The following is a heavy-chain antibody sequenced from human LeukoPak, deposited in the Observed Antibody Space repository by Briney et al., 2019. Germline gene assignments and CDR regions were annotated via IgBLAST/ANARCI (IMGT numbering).Heavy chain of an antibody. D-gene: IGHD3-9*01. J-gene: IGHJ6*02. Sequence: PSETLSLTCAVSGGSISRGGYSWSWIRQPPGKGLEWIGDIYHSGSTYYNPSLKSRVTISVDRSKNQFSLKLSSVTAADTAVYYCARGPSYYDILTGWGYYYYGMDVWGQGTTVTVSS. CDR2: IYHSGST. CDR3: ARGPSYYDILTGWGYYYYGMDV. CDR1: GGSISRGGYS. V-gene: IGHV4-30-2*01.